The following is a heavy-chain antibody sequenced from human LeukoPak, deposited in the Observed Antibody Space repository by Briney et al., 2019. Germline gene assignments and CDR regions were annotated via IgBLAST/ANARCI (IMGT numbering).Heavy chain of an antibody. CDR2: IYTSGRT. V-gene: IGHV4-4*07. Sequence: PSESLSLTCTVPGGSISRNYWSWIRQPPGEGLEWIGRIYTSGRTNYNPPLKSSVTMSVATSKNQFSLKRSSVTAADTAVYYCARTTYYYASSGYWDYYYYYMDVWGKGTTVTVSS. CDR3: ARTTYYYASSGYWDYYYYYMDV. CDR1: GGSISRNY. D-gene: IGHD3-22*01. J-gene: IGHJ6*03.